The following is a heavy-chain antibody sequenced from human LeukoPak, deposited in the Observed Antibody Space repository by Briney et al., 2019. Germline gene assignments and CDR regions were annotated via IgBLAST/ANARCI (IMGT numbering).Heavy chain of an antibody. CDR3: ARDLWLGERGLFFFEY. CDR1: GITFSSYS. V-gene: IGHV3-7*01. J-gene: IGHJ4*02. D-gene: IGHD3-22*01. CDR2: MRDDGSEE. Sequence: PGGSLRLSCAASGITFSSYSMNWVRQAPGKGLEWVANMRDDGSEEFYVNSVKGRFTISRDNAKNSLYLQMDSLRAEDTAVYYCARDLWLGERGLFFFEYWGQGALVTVAS.